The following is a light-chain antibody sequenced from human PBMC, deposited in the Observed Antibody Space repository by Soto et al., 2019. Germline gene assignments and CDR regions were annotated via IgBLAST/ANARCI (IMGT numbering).Light chain of an antibody. CDR3: QTWGSGIRV. V-gene: IGLV4-69*01. Sequence: QPVLTQSPSASASLGASVKLTCTLSSGHSNYAIAWHQQQPEKGPRYLIKLNTDGSHSTGDGIPDRFSGSSSGAERYLTISNLQSDDEADYYCQTWGSGIRVFGGGTQLTVL. CDR2: LNTDGSH. J-gene: IGLJ3*02. CDR1: SGHSNYA.